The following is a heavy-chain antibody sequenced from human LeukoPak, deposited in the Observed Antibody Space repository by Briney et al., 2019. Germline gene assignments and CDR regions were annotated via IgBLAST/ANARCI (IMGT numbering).Heavy chain of an antibody. CDR2: ISYDGSNK. CDR3: ARDRGGWTTVVTRKLDYYFDY. CDR1: GFTFSSYA. J-gene: IGHJ4*02. D-gene: IGHD4-23*01. V-gene: IGHV3-30*04. Sequence: GGSLRLSCAASGFTFSSYAMHWVRQAPGKGLEWVAVISYDGSNKYYADSVKGRFTISRDNAKNSLYLQMNSLRAEDTAVYYCARDRGGWTTVVTRKLDYYFDYWGQGTLVTVSS.